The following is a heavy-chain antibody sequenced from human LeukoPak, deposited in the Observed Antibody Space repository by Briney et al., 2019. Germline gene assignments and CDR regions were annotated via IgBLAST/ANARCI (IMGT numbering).Heavy chain of an antibody. D-gene: IGHD6-19*01. CDR2: INPNSGGT. J-gene: IGHJ4*02. CDR1: GYTFTGYY. CDR3: VRGTGSGWYFDY. Sequence: ASVKVSSKASGYTFTGYYMHWVRQAPGQGLEWMGWINPNSGGTNYAQKFQGRVTMTRDTSISTAYMELSRLRSDDTAVYYCVRGTGSGWYFDYWGQGTLVTVSS. V-gene: IGHV1-2*02.